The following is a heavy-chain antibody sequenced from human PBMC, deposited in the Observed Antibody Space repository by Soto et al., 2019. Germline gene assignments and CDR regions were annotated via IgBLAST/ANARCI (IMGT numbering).Heavy chain of an antibody. CDR2: IYYSGST. D-gene: IGHD3-3*01. CDR1: GYSISSSNW. CDR3: ARWWSGSRQVFDP. V-gene: IGHV4-28*01. Sequence: SETLSLTCAVSGYSISSSNWWGWIRQPPGKGLEWIGYIYYSGSTYYNPSLKSRVTISVDTSKNQFSLKLSSVTAADTAVYYCARWWSGSRQVFDPWGQGFLVTVSS. J-gene: IGHJ5*02.